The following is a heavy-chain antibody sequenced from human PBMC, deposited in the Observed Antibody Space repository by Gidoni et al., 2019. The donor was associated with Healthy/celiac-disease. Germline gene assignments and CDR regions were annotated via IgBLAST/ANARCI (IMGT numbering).Heavy chain of an antibody. CDR2: ISYDGSNK. CDR1: GFTFSSYG. J-gene: IGHJ4*02. D-gene: IGHD5-18*01. V-gene: IGHV3-30*18. Sequence: QVQLVESGGGVVQPGRSLRLSCAASGFTFSSYGMHWVRQAPGKGLEWVAVISYDGSNKYYADSVKGRFTISRDNSKNTLYLQMNSLRAEDTAVYYCAKDQFGYSYGYPDYWGQGTLVTVSS. CDR3: AKDQFGYSYGYPDY.